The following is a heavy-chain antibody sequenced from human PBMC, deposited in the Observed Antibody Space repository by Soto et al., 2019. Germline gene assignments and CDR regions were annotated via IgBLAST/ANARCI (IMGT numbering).Heavy chain of an antibody. V-gene: IGHV1-18*01. J-gene: IGHJ5*01. CDR1: GYIFNNYG. CDR3: ARSTRRGYYNGRWFDP. D-gene: IGHD3-9*01. CDR2: ISTNSGNT. Sequence: QIQLVQSGPEVKKPGASVKVSCKASGYIFNNYGISWVRQAPGQGLDWVGWISTNSGNTDYEHKLQGRLTMTTDTSTITAYMELRSLRSDDTAVYYCARSTRRGYYNGRWFDPWGQGTLVTVTS.